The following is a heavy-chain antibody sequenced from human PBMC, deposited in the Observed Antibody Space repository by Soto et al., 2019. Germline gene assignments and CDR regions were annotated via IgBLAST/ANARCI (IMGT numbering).Heavy chain of an antibody. CDR2: TYYRYKWYN. CDR3: ASEAWGIAAAGSAWFDP. J-gene: IGHJ5*02. D-gene: IGHD6-13*01. Sequence: SQTLSLTCAISGDSVSSNSAAWNWIRQSPSRGLEWMGRTYYRYKWYNDYAVSVKSRITINPATSKNQFSLQLNSVTPEDTAVYYCASEAWGIAAAGSAWFDPWGQGTLVTVSS. CDR1: GDSVSSNSAA. V-gene: IGHV6-1*01.